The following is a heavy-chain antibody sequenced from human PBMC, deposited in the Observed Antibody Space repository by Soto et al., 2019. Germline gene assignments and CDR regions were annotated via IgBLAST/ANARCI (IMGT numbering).Heavy chain of an antibody. CDR1: GGSISSGDYY. V-gene: IGHV4-30-4*01. J-gene: IGHJ3*02. D-gene: IGHD3-22*01. CDR2: IYYSGST. CDR3: ARGGGGITMIVVVIGAFDI. Sequence: LSLTCTVSGGSISSGDYYWSWIRQPPGKGLEWIGYIYYSGSTYYNPSLKSRVTISVDTSKNQFSLKLSSVTAADTAVYYCARGGGGITMIVVVIGAFDIWGQGTMVTVSS.